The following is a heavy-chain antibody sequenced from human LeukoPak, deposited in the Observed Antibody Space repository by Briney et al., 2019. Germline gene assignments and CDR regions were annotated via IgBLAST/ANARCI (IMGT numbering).Heavy chain of an antibody. J-gene: IGHJ4*02. CDR1: GYTFEEYA. Sequence: GGSQRLSCTPSGYTFEEYAIHWVRQAPGKGLEWVSGISWNGNDIGYAASVKGRFTISRDNAKNSLYLELSSLRIEDTALYYCANLPYWGPGTLVTVSS. CDR2: ISWNGNDI. V-gene: IGHV3-9*01. CDR3: ANLPY.